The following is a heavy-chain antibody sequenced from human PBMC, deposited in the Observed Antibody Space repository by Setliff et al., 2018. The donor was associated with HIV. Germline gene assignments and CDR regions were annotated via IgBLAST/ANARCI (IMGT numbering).Heavy chain of an antibody. Sequence: PSETLSLTCTVSGGAISSYYWSWIRQPPGKGLEWIGYIYTSGSTNYNPSLKSRVTISVDTSKNQFSLKLRSVTAADTAVYYCASGPLPVQFDYWGQGTLVTVSS. CDR3: ASGPLPVQFDY. V-gene: IGHV4-4*08. CDR1: GGAISSYY. CDR2: IYTSGST. J-gene: IGHJ4*02.